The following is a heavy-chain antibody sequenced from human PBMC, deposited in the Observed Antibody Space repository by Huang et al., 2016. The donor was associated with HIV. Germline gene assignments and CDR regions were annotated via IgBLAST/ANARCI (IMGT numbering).Heavy chain of an antibody. CDR3: ARHFSYYDSSGYTPWDAFDI. CDR2: IYYSGST. Sequence: QLQLQGSGPGLVKPSETLSLTCTVSGGSITSSSYYWGWFRQPPGKGLEWVGSIYYSGSTDYNPSLKRRGTVSVDTSKNQFSLKLSSVTAADTAVYYCARHFSYYDSSGYTPWDAFDIWGQGTMVTVSS. J-gene: IGHJ3*02. D-gene: IGHD3-22*01. CDR1: GGSITSSSYY. V-gene: IGHV4-39*01.